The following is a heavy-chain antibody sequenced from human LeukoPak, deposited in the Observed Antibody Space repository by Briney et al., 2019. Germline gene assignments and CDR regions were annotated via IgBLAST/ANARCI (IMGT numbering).Heavy chain of an antibody. D-gene: IGHD1-1*01. CDR2: IYCSGST. V-gene: IGHV4-61*01. CDR1: GGFVSSGSYY. Sequence: PSETLSLTCTVSGGFVSSGSYYWSWIRQPPGKGLEWIGYIYCSGSTNYNPSLKSRVTISVDTSKNQFSLKLSSVTAADTAVYYCARDTGGGWNVDWGQGTLVTVSS. J-gene: IGHJ4*02. CDR3: ARDTGGGWNVD.